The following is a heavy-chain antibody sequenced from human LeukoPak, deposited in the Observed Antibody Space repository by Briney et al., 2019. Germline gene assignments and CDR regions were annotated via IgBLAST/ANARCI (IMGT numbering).Heavy chain of an antibody. CDR1: GFTFSSYA. Sequence: GGSLRLSCAASGFTFSSYAMHWVRQAPGKGLEWVAVISYDGSNKYCADSVKGRFTISRDNSKNTLYLQMNSLRAEDTAVYYCARDTAMVDWSQGTLVTVSS. V-gene: IGHV3-30-3*01. CDR3: ARDTAMVD. J-gene: IGHJ4*02. CDR2: ISYDGSNK. D-gene: IGHD5-18*01.